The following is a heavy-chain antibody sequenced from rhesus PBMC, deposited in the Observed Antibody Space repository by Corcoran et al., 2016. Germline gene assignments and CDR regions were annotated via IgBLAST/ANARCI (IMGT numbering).Heavy chain of an antibody. Sequence: QVQLQESGPGLVKPSETLPLTCAVSGASISSNYWIWIRKPPGKGREWVGYSYGGSGSTSYNPALKSRFTISKDTSKNHFSLKLSSVTAADTAVYYCARDGNYSPIDYWGQGVLVTVSS. D-gene: IGHD4-35*01. CDR3: ARDGNYSPIDY. CDR1: GASISSNY. V-gene: IGHV4-147*01. CDR2: SYGGSGST. J-gene: IGHJ4*01.